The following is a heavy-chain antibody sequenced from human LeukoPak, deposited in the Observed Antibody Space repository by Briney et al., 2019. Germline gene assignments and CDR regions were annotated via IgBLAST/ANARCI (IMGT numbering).Heavy chain of an antibody. V-gene: IGHV3-43*02. CDR2: ISGDGGST. CDR3: AKVYYDSSGYYGSDY. J-gene: IGHJ4*02. D-gene: IGHD3-22*01. Sequence: GGSLRRSCAASGFTFDDYAMHWVRQAPGKGLEWVSLISGDGGSTYYADSVKGRFTISRDNSKNSLYLQMNSLRTEDTALYYCAKVYYDSSGYYGSDYWGQGTLVTVSS. CDR1: GFTFDDYA.